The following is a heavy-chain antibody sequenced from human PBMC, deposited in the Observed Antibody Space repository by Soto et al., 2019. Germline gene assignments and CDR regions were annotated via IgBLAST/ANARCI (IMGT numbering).Heavy chain of an antibody. CDR3: AHRHDLSGFAV. Sequence: QSTLKESGPTLVNPTQTLTLTCTFSGFSLSTRALGVGWIRQPPGKALECLALIYGNDDKRYSPSLQNRLTISTDTSKHRVVLTMTNMDPVDTAPYYCAHRHDLSGFAVWGQGTFVTVSS. D-gene: IGHD1-26*01. V-gene: IGHV2-5*01. CDR1: GFSLSTRALG. J-gene: IGHJ3*01. CDR2: IYGNDDK.